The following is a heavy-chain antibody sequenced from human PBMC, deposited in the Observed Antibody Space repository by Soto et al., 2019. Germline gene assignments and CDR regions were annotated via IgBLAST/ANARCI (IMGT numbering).Heavy chain of an antibody. V-gene: IGHV1-8*01. CDR1: GYTFTSYD. D-gene: IGHD1-26*01. J-gene: IGHJ5*02. CDR3: ARGRETRGFDP. Sequence: QVQLVQSGAEVKKPGASVKVSCKASGYTFTSYDINWVRQATGQGLEWMGWMNTNSGNAGYAQRFQGRVTMTRNTSITTAYLELSSLRSEDTAVYYCARGRETRGFDPWGQGTLVTVSS. CDR2: MNTNSGNA.